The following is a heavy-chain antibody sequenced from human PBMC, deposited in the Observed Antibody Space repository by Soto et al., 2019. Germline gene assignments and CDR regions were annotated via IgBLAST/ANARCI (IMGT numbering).Heavy chain of an antibody. CDR1: GYTFTSYD. J-gene: IGHJ6*02. CDR3: ARLPGSYHRTLRYYYYGMDV. Sequence: QVQLVQSGAEVKKPGASVKVSCKASGYTFTSYDINWVRQATGQGLEWMGWMNPNSGNIGYAQKFQGRVTMTRNTSISTAYMELSSLRSEDTAVYYCARLPGSYHRTLRYYYYGMDVWGQGTTVTVSS. CDR2: MNPNSGNI. V-gene: IGHV1-8*01. D-gene: IGHD1-26*01.